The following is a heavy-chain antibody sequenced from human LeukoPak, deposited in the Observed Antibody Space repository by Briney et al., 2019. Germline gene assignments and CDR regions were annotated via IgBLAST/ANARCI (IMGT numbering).Heavy chain of an antibody. CDR1: GYTFTSYD. Sequence: ASVKVSCKASGYTFTSYDINWVRQATGQGLEWMGWMNPNSGNTGYAQKFQGRVTMTRNTSISPAYMELSSLRSEDTAVYYCALLLPHYYGSGSYGSFDYWGQGTLVTVSS. CDR2: MNPNSGNT. CDR3: ALLLPHYYGSGSYGSFDY. V-gene: IGHV1-8*01. D-gene: IGHD3-10*01. J-gene: IGHJ4*02.